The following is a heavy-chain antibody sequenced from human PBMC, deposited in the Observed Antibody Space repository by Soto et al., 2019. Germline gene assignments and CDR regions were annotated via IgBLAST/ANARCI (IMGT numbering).Heavy chain of an antibody. CDR2: ISAYNGNT. J-gene: IGHJ6*03. CDR1: GYTFTSYG. CDR3: ARSGGVVPAAMPGYYYYMDV. V-gene: IGHV1-18*01. Sequence: ASVKVSCKASGYTFTSYGISWVRQAPGQGLEWMGWISAYNGNTNYAQKLQGRVTMTTDTSTSTAYMELRSLRSDDTAVYYCARSGGVVPAAMPGYYYYMDVWRKGTTVTVSS. D-gene: IGHD2-2*01.